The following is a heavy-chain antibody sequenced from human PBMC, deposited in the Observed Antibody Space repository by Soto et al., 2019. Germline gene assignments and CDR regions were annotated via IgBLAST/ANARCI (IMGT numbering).Heavy chain of an antibody. D-gene: IGHD3-10*01. CDR3: ASAGTYFYGSGSTSYSGIDV. Sequence: QVQLVQSGAEVKKPGASVKVSCKASGYTFTSYGVSWVRQAPGQGLEWMGWISGYNGNTNYAQKLQGRVTMTTDTSTNRAYMELRSLRSDDTAVYYCASAGTYFYGSGSTSYSGIDVWGQGIAVTVSS. CDR2: ISGYNGNT. CDR1: GYTFTSYG. V-gene: IGHV1-18*04. J-gene: IGHJ6*02.